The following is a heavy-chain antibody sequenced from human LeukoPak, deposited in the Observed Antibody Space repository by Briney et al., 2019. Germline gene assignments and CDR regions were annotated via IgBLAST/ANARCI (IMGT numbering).Heavy chain of an antibody. CDR1: GFTFSSYA. V-gene: IGHV3-23*01. CDR2: ISGSDGST. D-gene: IGHD2/OR15-2a*01. J-gene: IGHJ4*02. CDR3: AKDSAKKYDDY. Sequence: GGSLRLSCAASGFTFSSYAMSWVRQAPGKGLEWVSGISGSDGSTNYADSVKGRFTISRENSKNTLYLQMNSLRAEDTAIYYCAKDSAKKYDDYWGQGTLVTVSS.